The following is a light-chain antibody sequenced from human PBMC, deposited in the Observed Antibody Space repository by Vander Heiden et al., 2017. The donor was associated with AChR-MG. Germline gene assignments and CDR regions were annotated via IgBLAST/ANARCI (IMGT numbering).Light chain of an antibody. CDR3: QSADSSGTYV. J-gene: IGLJ2*01. Sequence: SYELIQPPSVSVSPGQTARITCSGDALPKQYAYWYQQKPGQAPVLVIYKDSERPSGIPERFSGSSSGTTVTLTISGVQAEDEADYYCQSADSSGTYVFGGGTKLTVL. CDR1: ALPKQY. CDR2: KDS. V-gene: IGLV3-25*03.